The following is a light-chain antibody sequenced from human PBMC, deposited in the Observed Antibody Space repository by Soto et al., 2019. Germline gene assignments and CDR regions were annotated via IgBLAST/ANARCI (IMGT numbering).Light chain of an antibody. CDR3: QLYNSYPRT. CDR2: DAS. J-gene: IGKJ1*01. V-gene: IGKV1-5*01. CDR1: QSISSW. Sequence: MSHSXSTLSALIEEXXXXXSXSSQSISSWLAWYQQKXGKAPKLLIHDASXLESGVPSRFSGSGSGTEFTLNTSSLQPDDFATYYCQLYNSYPRTFGQRTKVDI.